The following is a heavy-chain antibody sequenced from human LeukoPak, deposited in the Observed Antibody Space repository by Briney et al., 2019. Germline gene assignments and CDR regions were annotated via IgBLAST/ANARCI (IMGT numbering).Heavy chain of an antibody. CDR3: GGATNY. D-gene: IGHD1-26*01. V-gene: IGHV3-23*01. CDR1: GFTFDTYG. J-gene: IGHJ4*02. Sequence: GGSLRLSCAASGFTFDTYGMSWVRQAPGKGLEWVSAISGSGGSKYYADSVKGRFTISRDNAKNSLYLQMNSLRAEDTAVYYCGGATNYWGQGTLVTVSS. CDR2: ISGSGGSK.